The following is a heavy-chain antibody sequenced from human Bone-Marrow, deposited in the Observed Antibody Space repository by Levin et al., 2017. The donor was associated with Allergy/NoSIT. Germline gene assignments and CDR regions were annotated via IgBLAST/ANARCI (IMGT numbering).Heavy chain of an antibody. Sequence: GESLKISCAASGFTFSTYGMLWVRQAPGKGLECVAFIGFDGTKKNYADSLQGRFTISRDTSKNTVYLQMKSLTVEDTAVYFCARAEYSFGFYDYGMDVWGQGTTVTVSS. CDR2: IGFDGTKK. CDR1: GFTFSTYG. CDR3: ARAEYSFGFYDYGMDV. V-gene: IGHV3-30*02. D-gene: IGHD5-18*01. J-gene: IGHJ6*02.